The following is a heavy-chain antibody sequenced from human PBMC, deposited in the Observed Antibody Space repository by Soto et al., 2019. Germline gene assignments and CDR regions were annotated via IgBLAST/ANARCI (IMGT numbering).Heavy chain of an antibody. CDR1: GDSVSSNGAA. J-gene: IGHJ6*02. Sequence: SQTLALTCAISGDSVSSNGAAWNSIRQSPSRGLQWLGRTYYRSKWNNDYAVSVKSRITINPDTSKNQFSLQLNSVTPEDTAVYYCARGHAGTMDVWGQGDTVTVSS. D-gene: IGHD1-1*01. V-gene: IGHV6-1*01. CDR3: ARGHAGTMDV. CDR2: TYYRSKWNN.